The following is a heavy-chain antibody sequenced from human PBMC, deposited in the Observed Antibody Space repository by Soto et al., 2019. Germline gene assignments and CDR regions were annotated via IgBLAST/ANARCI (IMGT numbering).Heavy chain of an antibody. CDR1: GFTFSSYA. V-gene: IGHV3-23*01. Sequence: GGSLRLSCAASGFTFSSYAMSWVRQAPGKGLEWVSAISGSGGSTYYADSVKGRFTISRDNSKNTLYLQMNSLRAEDTAVYYCARNGYCSSTSCYHWFDPWGQGTLVTV. D-gene: IGHD2-2*01. CDR2: ISGSGGST. J-gene: IGHJ5*02. CDR3: ARNGYCSSTSCYHWFDP.